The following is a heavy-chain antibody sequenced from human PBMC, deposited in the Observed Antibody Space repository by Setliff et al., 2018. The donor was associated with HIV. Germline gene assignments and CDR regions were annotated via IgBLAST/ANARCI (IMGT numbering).Heavy chain of an antibody. CDR2: IIPFIDAT. D-gene: IGHD3-16*01. CDR3: AKAAVEMTTIAFGGPPGY. CDR1: GGTFRSYS. J-gene: IGHJ4*02. Sequence: ASVKVSCKASGGTFRSYSINWVRQAPGQGLEWMGTIIPFIDATHYAQGFQGRLTITADESSNTAYMELSSLRLHDTAVYYCAKAAVEMTTIAFGGPPGYWGQGTLVTVSS. V-gene: IGHV1-69*11.